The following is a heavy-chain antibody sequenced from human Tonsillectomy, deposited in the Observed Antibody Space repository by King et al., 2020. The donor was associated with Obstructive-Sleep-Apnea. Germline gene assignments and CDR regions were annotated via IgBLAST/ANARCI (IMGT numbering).Heavy chain of an antibody. V-gene: IGHV3-13*01. CDR2: IGAAGGT. CDR3: AKSLRGGLKGPCDY. J-gene: IGHJ4*02. D-gene: IGHD3-10*01. CDR1: GFTFSNFD. Sequence: QLVQSGGALAQPGESLRLSCAASGFTFSNFDMHWVRQIIGKGLEWVSGIGAAGGTYYPVSVKGRFTISRDKAKNSLSLQMNSLRDGDTAFHYCAKSLRGGLKGPCDYWGQGTLVSVPS.